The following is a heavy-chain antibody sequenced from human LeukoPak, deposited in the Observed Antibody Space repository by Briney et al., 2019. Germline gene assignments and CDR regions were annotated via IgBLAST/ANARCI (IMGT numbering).Heavy chain of an antibody. CDR1: GGSISSGGYY. CDR3: ARTDDAFHI. V-gene: IGHV4-30-2*02. J-gene: IGHJ3*02. CDR2: IYHSGYT. Sequence: SETLSLTCTVSGGSISSGGYYWSWIRQPPGKGLEWIGYIYHSGYTYYNTSLKSRVTISVDGSKNQFSLKLSSVTTADTAMYYCARTDDAFHIWGHGTTVTVSS. D-gene: IGHD3/OR15-3a*01.